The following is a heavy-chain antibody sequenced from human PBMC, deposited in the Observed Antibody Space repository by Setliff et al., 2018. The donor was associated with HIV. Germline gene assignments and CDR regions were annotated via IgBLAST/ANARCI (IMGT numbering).Heavy chain of an antibody. CDR1: GGSTSSGGYH. J-gene: IGHJ1*01. CDR3: AGSKGATRPSAEYFQN. V-gene: IGHV4-31*03. CDR2: IFYSGST. Sequence: SETLSLTCTVSGGSTSSGGYHWSWIRQHPGKGLEWIGYIFYSGSTSYNPSLKSRVAISVDTSKNQFSLKLSSVTAADTAVYYCAGSKGATRPSAEYFQNWGRAPWSPSPQ. D-gene: IGHD1-26*01.